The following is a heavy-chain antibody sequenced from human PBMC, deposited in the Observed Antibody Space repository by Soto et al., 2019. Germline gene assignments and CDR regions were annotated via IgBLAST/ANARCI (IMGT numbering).Heavy chain of an antibody. CDR1: GGSISSYY. Sequence: SETLSLTCTVSGGSISSYYWSWIRQPPGKGLEWIGYIYYSGSTNYNPSLKSRVTISVDTSKNQFSLKLSSVTAADTAVYYCARDGDGWSSSRGAWNYWGQGTLVTVSS. CDR3: ARDGDGWSSSRGAWNY. V-gene: IGHV4-59*01. CDR2: IYYSGST. D-gene: IGHD6-13*01. J-gene: IGHJ4*02.